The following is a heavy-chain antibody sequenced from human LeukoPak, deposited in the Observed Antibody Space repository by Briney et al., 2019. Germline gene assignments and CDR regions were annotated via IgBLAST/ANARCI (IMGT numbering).Heavy chain of an antibody. CDR1: GGSISSYY. CDR2: IYYSGST. V-gene: IGHV4-59*12. CDR3: AREVPDTMIVVEGWFDP. Sequence: SETLSLTCTVSGGSISSYYWSWIRQPPGKGLEWIGYIYYSGSTNYNPSLKSRVTISVDTSKNQFSLKLSSVTAADTAVYYCAREVPDTMIVVEGWFDPWGQGTLVTVSS. J-gene: IGHJ5*02. D-gene: IGHD3-22*01.